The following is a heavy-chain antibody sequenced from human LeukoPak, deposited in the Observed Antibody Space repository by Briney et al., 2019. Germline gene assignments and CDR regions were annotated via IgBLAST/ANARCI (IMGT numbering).Heavy chain of an antibody. CDR1: GYTFTHHV. CDR2: ISAHNGDT. CDR3: VRDPSNTSGRYQYFDL. Sequence: GASVRVSCKASGYTFTHHVVTCGRQAPGEGLEWRGWISAHNGDTIYAQGCQGGVTMTTDASTSTAYLELRSLRSDDPAVHSCVRDPSNTSGRYQYFDLWGRGALVTVSS. J-gene: IGHJ2*01. V-gene: IGHV1-18*01. D-gene: IGHD6-19*01.